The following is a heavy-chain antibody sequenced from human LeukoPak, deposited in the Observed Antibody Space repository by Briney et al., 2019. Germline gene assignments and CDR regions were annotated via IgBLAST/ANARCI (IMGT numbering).Heavy chain of an antibody. CDR2: INPSGGRT. J-gene: IGHJ4*02. CDR3: ARDLVGYSYAYYFDY. V-gene: IGHV1-46*01. CDR1: GYTFTGYY. D-gene: IGHD5-18*01. Sequence: ASVKVSCKASGYTFTGYYMHWVRQAPRQGLEWMGMINPSGGRTSYAQEFQGRVTMTSDTSTSTVYMELSSLRSGDTAVYYCARDLVGYSYAYYFDYWGQGTLVTVSS.